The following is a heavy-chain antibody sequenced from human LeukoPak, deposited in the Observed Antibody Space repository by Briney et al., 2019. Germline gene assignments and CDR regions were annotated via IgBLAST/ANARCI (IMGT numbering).Heavy chain of an antibody. D-gene: IGHD4-17*01. V-gene: IGHV5-51*01. CDR3: GRHLHGDLYFDY. J-gene: IGHJ4*02. CDR1: GYSFTTYW. CDR2: IYPGDPDT. Sequence: GESLKISCKGSGYSFTTYWIGWVRQMPGKGLEWMGIIYPGDPDTRYSPSFQGQVTISADKSISTAYLQWSSLTASDTAMYYCGRHLHGDLYFDYWGQGTLVTVSS.